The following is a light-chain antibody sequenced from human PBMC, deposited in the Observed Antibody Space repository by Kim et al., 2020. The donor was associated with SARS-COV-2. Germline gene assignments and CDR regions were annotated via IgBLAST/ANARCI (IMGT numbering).Light chain of an antibody. CDR1: QSISSY. CDR3: QHTHSTPPT. J-gene: IGKJ1*01. CDR2: AAS. V-gene: IGKV1-39*01. Sequence: ASVGDRVIITCRASQSISSYLNWYQQKPGKAPKPLIYAASSLQSGVPSRFSGSGSGTDFTLTISNLQPEDFATYSCQHTHSTPPTFGQGTKVEIK.